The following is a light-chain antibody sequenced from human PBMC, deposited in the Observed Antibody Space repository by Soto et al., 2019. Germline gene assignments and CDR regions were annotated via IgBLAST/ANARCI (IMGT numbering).Light chain of an antibody. Sequence: DILMTQSPSTLPVTVGDRATITCRASQNLAHSLAWNQQKRGQDPTVLIYQASSLDSGVPSRFSGSGSGTEFTLTINTLQPDDFATYYCQQYEYYWTFGQGTKVDIK. CDR2: QAS. CDR1: QNLAHS. J-gene: IGKJ1*01. V-gene: IGKV1-5*03. CDR3: QQYEYYWT.